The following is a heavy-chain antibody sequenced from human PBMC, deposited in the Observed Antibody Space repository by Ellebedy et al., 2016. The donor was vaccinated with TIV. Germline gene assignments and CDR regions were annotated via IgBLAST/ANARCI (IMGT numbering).Heavy chain of an antibody. CDR3: ARVWFGDLLSPEGDV. D-gene: IGHD3-10*01. CDR2: IYSSGRT. CDR1: GDSISSTTIY. Sequence: SETLSLXXTVSGDSISSTTIYWEWIRQPPGKRLEWIGSIYSSGRTHYSPSLESRATISVDTSKNHFSLKLSSVTAADTAVYYCARVWFGDLLSPEGDVWGQGTTVTVSS. V-gene: IGHV4-39*02. J-gene: IGHJ6*02.